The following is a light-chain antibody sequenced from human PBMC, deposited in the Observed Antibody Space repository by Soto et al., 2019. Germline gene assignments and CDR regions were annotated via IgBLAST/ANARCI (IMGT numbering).Light chain of an antibody. CDR2: SNA. CDR3: AAWDDSLKAML. CDR1: GSNIGENA. Sequence: QSVLTQPPSASGTPGQTVTISCSGSGSNIGENAVNWYQHLPGTAPQLLIYSNALRPSGVPHRFSGSKSGTAGSLAISGLQSEDEAHYYCAAWDDSLKAMLFGVGNKLTVL. V-gene: IGLV1-44*01. J-gene: IGLJ3*02.